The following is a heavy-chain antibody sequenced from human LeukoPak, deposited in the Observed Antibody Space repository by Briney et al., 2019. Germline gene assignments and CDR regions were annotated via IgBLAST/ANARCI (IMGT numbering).Heavy chain of an antibody. J-gene: IGHJ6*03. D-gene: IGHD1-26*01. CDR1: GFTFSSYG. CDR2: IWYDGSNK. Sequence: GGSLRLSCAASGFTFSSYGMHWVRQAPGKGLEWVAVIWYDGSNKYYADSVKGRFTISRDNSKNTLYLQMNSLRAEDTAVYYCARVVGATYYMDVWGKGTTVTVSS. V-gene: IGHV3-33*01. CDR3: ARVVGATYYMDV.